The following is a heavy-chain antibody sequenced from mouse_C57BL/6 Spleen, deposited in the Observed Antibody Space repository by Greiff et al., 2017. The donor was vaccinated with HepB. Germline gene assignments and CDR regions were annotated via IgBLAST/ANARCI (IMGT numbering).Heavy chain of an antibody. D-gene: IGHD2-3*01. Sequence: EVQLQQSGPELVKPGASVKISCKASGYSFTGYYMNWVKQSPEKSLEWIGEINPSTGGTTYNQKFKAKATLTVDKSSSTAYMQLKSLTSEDSAVYYCARSGWLLYYAMDYWGQGTSVTVSS. CDR1: GYSFTGYY. J-gene: IGHJ4*01. CDR3: ARSGWLLYYAMDY. V-gene: IGHV1-42*01. CDR2: INPSTGGT.